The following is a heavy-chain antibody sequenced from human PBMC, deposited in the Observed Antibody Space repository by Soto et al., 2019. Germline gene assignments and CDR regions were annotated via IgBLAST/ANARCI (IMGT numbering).Heavy chain of an antibody. V-gene: IGHV4-59*08. CDR3: ARRYDFWSGYLYYYYMDV. CDR2: IYYSGST. D-gene: IGHD3-3*01. CDR1: GGSISSYY. J-gene: IGHJ6*03. Sequence: SETLSLTCTVSGGSISSYYGSWIRKPPGKGLEWIGYIYYSGSTNYNPSLKSRVTISVDTSKNQFSLKLSSVTAADTAVYYCARRYDFWSGYLYYYYMDVWGKGTTVTVSS.